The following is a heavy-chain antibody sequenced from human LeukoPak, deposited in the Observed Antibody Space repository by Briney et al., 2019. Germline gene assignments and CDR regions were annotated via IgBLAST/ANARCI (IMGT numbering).Heavy chain of an antibody. CDR2: INPNSGGT. Sequence: GASVKVSCKASGYTFTGYYMHWVRQAPGQGLEWMGWINPNSGGTNYAQKFQGRVTMTRDMSTGTVYMELSSLRSEDTAVYYCARDNYEYSSSSRRIDYWGQGTLVTVSS. J-gene: IGHJ4*02. CDR1: GYTFTGYY. V-gene: IGHV1-2*02. CDR3: ARDNYEYSSSSRRIDY. D-gene: IGHD6-6*01.